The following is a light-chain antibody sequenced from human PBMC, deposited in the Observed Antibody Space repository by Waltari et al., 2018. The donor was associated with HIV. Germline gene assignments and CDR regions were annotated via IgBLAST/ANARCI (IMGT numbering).Light chain of an antibody. J-gene: IGLJ3*02. CDR2: RND. CDR3: AAWDDSLSGWV. V-gene: IGLV1-44*01. Sequence: QSVLTQPPSASGAPGRTVTIPCSGIISNTGSNTVNCYQQLPGTAPKLIIYRNDQRPSGVPDRFSGSKSGTSTSLAISGLQSADEAGYYCAAWDDSLSGWVFGGGTKLTVL. CDR1: ISNTGSNT.